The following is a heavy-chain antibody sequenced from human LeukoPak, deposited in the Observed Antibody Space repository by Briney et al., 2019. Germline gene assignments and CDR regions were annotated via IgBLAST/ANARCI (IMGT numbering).Heavy chain of an antibody. D-gene: IGHD3-3*01. V-gene: IGHV4-59*01. CDR2: IYYSGST. J-gene: IGHJ4*02. CDR1: GVSISSYY. Sequence: SETLSLTCTVSGVSISSYYRSWRRPPPGKGLEWIGYIYYSGSTNYNPSLKSRVSISVDTCTNQFSLKLSSVTAADTAVYFCARVQRGRVTIFERWGQGTLVTVSS. CDR3: ARVQRGRVTIFER.